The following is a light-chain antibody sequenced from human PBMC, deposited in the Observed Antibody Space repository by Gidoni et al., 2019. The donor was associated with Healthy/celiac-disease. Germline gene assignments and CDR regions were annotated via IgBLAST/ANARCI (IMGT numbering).Light chain of an antibody. Sequence: QAVVTQEPSLTVSPGGTVTRTCGYSTGAVTSGHYPYWFQQKPGQAPRTLIYDTSTTHSWTPARFSGSLLGGNAALTLSGAQPEDEAEYYCLLSCSGAWVFGGGTKLTVL. J-gene: IGLJ3*02. CDR1: TGAVTSGHY. CDR3: LLSCSGAWV. V-gene: IGLV7-46*01. CDR2: DTS.